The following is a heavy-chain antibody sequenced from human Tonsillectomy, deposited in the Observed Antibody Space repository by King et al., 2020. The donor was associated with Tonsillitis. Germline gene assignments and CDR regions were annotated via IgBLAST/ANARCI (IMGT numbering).Heavy chain of an antibody. CDR1: GGSIGSAGYY. J-gene: IGHJ4*02. V-gene: IGHV4-61*02. Sequence: QLQESGPGLVEPSQTLSLTCTVSGGSIGSAGYYWTWIRQPAGKGLEWIGHIYTSGRTSYNPSLQSRVTISVDTSKTQVSLKLSSVTAADTAVYYCAGSYSRGWLIIFWGQGTLVTVSS. D-gene: IGHD6-19*01. CDR2: IYTSGRT. CDR3: AGSYSRGWLIIF.